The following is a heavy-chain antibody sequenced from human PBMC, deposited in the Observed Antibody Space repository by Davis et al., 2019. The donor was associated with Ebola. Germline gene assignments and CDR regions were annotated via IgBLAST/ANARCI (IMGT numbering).Heavy chain of an antibody. CDR2: ISTGGGVT. Sequence: GESLKISCAASGFTFSSYAMSWVRQAPGKGLEWVSGISTGGGVTIYADSVKGRFTISRDNSKNTLYLQMNSLRAEDTAVYYCAKAALSHGGTFDYWGQGTLVTVSS. V-gene: IGHV3-23*01. CDR1: GFTFSSYA. D-gene: IGHD2-2*01. CDR3: AKAALSHGGTFDY. J-gene: IGHJ4*02.